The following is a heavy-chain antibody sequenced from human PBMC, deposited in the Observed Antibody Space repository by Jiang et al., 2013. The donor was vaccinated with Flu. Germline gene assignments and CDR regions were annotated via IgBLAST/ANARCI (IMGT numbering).Heavy chain of an antibody. CDR2: INPGDGGT. Sequence: EVKKPGDSVKVSCRTSGYRFTRYYMHWVRQAPEQGLEWLGVINPGDGGTTYAQNFQGRVIMTRDTSTNTVYMEVTNVRFEDSAVYYCATFAGASGTFDHWGQGTLLTVSS. J-gene: IGHJ4*02. V-gene: IGHV1-46*01. CDR3: ATFAGASGTFDH. D-gene: IGHD1-26*01. CDR1: GYRFTRYY.